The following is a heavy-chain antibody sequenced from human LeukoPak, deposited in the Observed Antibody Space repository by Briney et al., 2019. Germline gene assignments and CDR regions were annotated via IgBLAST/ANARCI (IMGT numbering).Heavy chain of an antibody. J-gene: IGHJ5*02. CDR3: ARGGLRYFDWLSH. CDR2: SNPNSGGT. D-gene: IGHD3-9*01. Sequence: ASVTVSCKASGYTFTGYYMHWVRQAPGQGLEWMGWSNPNSGGTNYEQKFQGRVTMTRATSISTAYMELSRLRSDDTALYYCARGGLRYFDWLSHWGQGTLVTASS. V-gene: IGHV1-2*02. CDR1: GYTFTGYY.